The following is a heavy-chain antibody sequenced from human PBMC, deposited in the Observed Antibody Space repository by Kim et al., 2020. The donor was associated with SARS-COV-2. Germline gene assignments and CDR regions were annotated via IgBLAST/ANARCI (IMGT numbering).Heavy chain of an antibody. D-gene: IGHD3-10*01. Sequence: KYYADSVKGRFTVSRDNARNSLYLQMNSLRADDSAIYYCVKFGFMAEFDCWGQGTLVTVSS. CDR2: K. J-gene: IGHJ4*02. CDR3: VKFGFMAEFDC. V-gene: IGHV3-7*01.